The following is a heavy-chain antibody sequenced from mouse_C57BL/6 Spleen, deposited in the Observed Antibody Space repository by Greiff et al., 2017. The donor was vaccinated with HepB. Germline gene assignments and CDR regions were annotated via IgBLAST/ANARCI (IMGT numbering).Heavy chain of an antibody. CDR2: IRNKANGYTT. Sequence: EVKLMESGGGLVQPGGSLSLSCAASGFTFTDYYMSWVRQPPGKALEWLGFIRNKANGYTTEYSASVKGRFTISRDNSQSILYLQMNALRAEDSATYYCARRYGSSLHYYAMDYWGQGTSVTVSS. CDR1: GFTFTDYY. CDR3: ARRYGSSLHYYAMDY. V-gene: IGHV7-3*01. D-gene: IGHD1-1*01. J-gene: IGHJ4*01.